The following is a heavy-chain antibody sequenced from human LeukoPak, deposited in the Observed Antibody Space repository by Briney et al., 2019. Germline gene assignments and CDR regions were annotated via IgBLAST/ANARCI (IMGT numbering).Heavy chain of an antibody. J-gene: IGHJ4*02. CDR1: GYSISRGYY. CDR3: TTSLTSGAYIDY. CDR2: IKSKTDGGTT. V-gene: IGHV3-15*01. Sequence: ETLSLTCTVSGYSISRGYYWGWIRQPPGKGLEWVGRIKSKTDGGTTDYAAPVKGRFTISRDDSKNALYLQMNSLKIEDTAVYYCTTSLTSGAYIDYWGQGTLVTVSS. D-gene: IGHD2-15*01.